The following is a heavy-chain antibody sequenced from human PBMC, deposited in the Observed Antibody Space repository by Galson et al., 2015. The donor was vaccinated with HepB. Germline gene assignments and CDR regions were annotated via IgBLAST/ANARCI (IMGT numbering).Heavy chain of an antibody. D-gene: IGHD6-19*01. V-gene: IGHV6-1*01. CDR3: ARDRVRVAGTGGFDY. Sequence: CAISGDSVSSNSAAWNWIRQSPSRGLEWLGRTYYRSKWYNDYAVSVKSRITINPDTSKNQFSLQLNSVTPEDTAVYYCARDRVRVAGTGGFDYWGQGTLVTVSS. CDR2: TYYRSKWYN. CDR1: GDSVSSNSAA. J-gene: IGHJ4*02.